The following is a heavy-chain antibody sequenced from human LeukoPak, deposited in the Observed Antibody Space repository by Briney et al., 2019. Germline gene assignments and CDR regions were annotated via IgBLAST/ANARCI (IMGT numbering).Heavy chain of an antibody. CDR2: ISGSGGST. CDR3: AKDGGVYDSSGNDY. CDR1: GFTFNNYA. J-gene: IGHJ4*02. D-gene: IGHD3-22*01. V-gene: IGHV3-23*01. Sequence: GGSLRLSCAASGFTFNNYAMNWVRQAPGKGLEWVSGISGSGGSTYYADSVKGRFTISRDNSKNTLYLQMNSLRAEDTAVYYCAKDGGVYDSSGNDYWGQGTLVTVSS.